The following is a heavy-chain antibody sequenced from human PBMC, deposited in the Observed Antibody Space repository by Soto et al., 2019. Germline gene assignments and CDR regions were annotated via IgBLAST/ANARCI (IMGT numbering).Heavy chain of an antibody. CDR1: DFTFSIYG. Sequence: GGSLRVSCVASDFTFSIYGMNWLRQAPGKGLEWVASISSSTSYVYYADSVKGRFSTSRDNAKNILYLEMYALRTEDTAVYYCARDPSEGRVGNWFESWGQATLVTVSS. D-gene: IGHD2-2*01. CDR2: ISSSTSYV. CDR3: ARDPSEGRVGNWFES. V-gene: IGHV3-21*01. J-gene: IGHJ5*01.